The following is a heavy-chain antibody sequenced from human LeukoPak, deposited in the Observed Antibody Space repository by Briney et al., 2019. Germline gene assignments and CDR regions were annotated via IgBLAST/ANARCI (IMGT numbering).Heavy chain of an antibody. Sequence: SETLSLTCAVYGGSFSGYYWSWIRQPPGKGLEWIGEINHSGSTNYNPSLKSRVTISVDTSKNQFSLKLSSVTAADTAVYYCARDIVVVPAGPLPDYYYYGMDVWSQGTTVTVSS. J-gene: IGHJ6*02. CDR2: INHSGST. V-gene: IGHV4-34*01. CDR1: GGSFSGYY. D-gene: IGHD2-2*01. CDR3: ARDIVVVPAGPLPDYYYYGMDV.